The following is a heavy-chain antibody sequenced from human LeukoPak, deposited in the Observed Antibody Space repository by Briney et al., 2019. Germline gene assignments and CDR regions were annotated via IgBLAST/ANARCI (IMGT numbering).Heavy chain of an antibody. J-gene: IGHJ2*01. CDR3: ARFYSGPSGWFVLWYFDL. CDR1: GGFVSSYY. CDR2: IYNSENT. V-gene: IGHV4-4*09. D-gene: IGHD6-19*01. Sequence: SETLSLTCTVSGGFVSSYYWSWIRQSPGKGLEWIGYIYNSENTKYNSSLESRVTMSIDTSKNRFFLKLSSVTAADTAVYYCARFYSGPSGWFVLWYFDLWGRGTLVTVSS.